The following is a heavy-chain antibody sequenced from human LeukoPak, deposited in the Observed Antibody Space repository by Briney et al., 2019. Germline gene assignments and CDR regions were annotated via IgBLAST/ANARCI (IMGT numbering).Heavy chain of an antibody. V-gene: IGHV3-21*01. Sequence: GGSLRLSCAASGFAFSSYSMNWVRQAPGKGLEWVSSINSSSRYKYYTDSLKGRFTISRDNAKNSLYLQMNSLRAEDTAVYYCARDRRDYGGNSNWYFDLWGRGTLVTVSS. CDR3: ARDRRDYGGNSNWYFDL. CDR1: GFAFSSYS. D-gene: IGHD4-23*01. CDR2: INSSSRYK. J-gene: IGHJ2*01.